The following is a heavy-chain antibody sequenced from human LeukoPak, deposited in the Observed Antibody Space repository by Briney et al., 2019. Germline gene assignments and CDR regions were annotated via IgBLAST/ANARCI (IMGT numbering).Heavy chain of an antibody. D-gene: IGHD6-19*01. Sequence: AGSLRLSCSACGFTVSSFAVSWVRQAPGKGLEWVSVISGSGGSTYYADSVKGRFTISRDNSRDTLYLQMNSLRAEDTAVYYCAKDFISGWYRDLGYWGQGTLVTFSS. CDR2: ISGSGGST. CDR1: GFTVSSFA. V-gene: IGHV3-23*01. CDR3: AKDFISGWYRDLGY. J-gene: IGHJ4*02.